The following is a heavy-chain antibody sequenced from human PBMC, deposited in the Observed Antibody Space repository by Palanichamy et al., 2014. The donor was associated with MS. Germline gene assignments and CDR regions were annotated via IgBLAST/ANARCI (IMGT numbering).Heavy chain of an antibody. CDR1: GFTFTSYW. V-gene: IGHV3-66*01. CDR3: ARDLLRYDYVYYGMDV. CDR2: IYSGGST. D-gene: IGHD3-16*01. Sequence: EVQLVESGGGLVQPGGSLRLSCAASGFTFTSYWMSWVRQAPGKGLEWVSVIYSGGSTYYADSVKGRFTISGDNSKNTLYLQMNSLRAEDTAVYYCARDLLRYDYVYYGMDVWGQGTTVTVSS. J-gene: IGHJ6*02.